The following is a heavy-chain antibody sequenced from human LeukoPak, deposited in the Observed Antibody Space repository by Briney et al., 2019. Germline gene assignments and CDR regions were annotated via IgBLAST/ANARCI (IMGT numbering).Heavy chain of an antibody. J-gene: IGHJ4*02. CDR2: LSGSGGST. CDR3: AKVFPSSSWYFDY. CDR1: GFPFTIFA. D-gene: IGHD6-13*01. V-gene: IGHV3-23*01. Sequence: PGGSLRLSCAASGFPFTIFAMRWVRAAPGKGLEWVSVLSGSGGSTHSAESVTRRFTNSSDNPKNTLYLQMNSLKVEDTSGYYCAKVFPSSSWYFDYWGQGALVTVSS.